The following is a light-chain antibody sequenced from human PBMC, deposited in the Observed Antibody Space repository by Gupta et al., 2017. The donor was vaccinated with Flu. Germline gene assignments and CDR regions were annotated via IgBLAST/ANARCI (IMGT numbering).Light chain of an antibody. J-gene: IGKJ2*03. CDR2: DTS. CDR3: QERSDFYS. CDR1: ESVNRK. V-gene: IGKV3-11*01. Sequence: EIVLTQSPGTLSLSPGETASLSCRASESVNRKLAWFQQKRGQPPRLLIYDTSERATGVPSSFSGSGSETDFTLTITNLEPEDFAVYYCQERSDFYSFGPGTYLEI.